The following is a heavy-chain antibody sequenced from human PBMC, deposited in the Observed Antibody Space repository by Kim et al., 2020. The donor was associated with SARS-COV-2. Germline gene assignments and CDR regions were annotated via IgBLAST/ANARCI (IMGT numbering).Heavy chain of an antibody. Sequence: GESLKISCKGSGYSFTSYWISWVRQMPGKGLEWMGRIDPSDSYTNYSPSFQGHVTISADKSISTAYLQWSSLKASDTAMYYCARHEYYDFWQEKYYFDYWGQGTLVTVSS. CDR1: GYSFTSYW. CDR3: ARHEYYDFWQEKYYFDY. V-gene: IGHV5-10-1*01. J-gene: IGHJ4*02. D-gene: IGHD3-3*01. CDR2: IDPSDSYT.